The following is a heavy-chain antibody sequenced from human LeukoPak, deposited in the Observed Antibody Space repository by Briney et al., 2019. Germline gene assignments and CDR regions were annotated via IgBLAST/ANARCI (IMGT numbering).Heavy chain of an antibody. D-gene: IGHD2-2*02. J-gene: IGHJ4*02. CDR3: AGDRGGMVKPAAIGGVFGY. CDR2: MNPNRGDT. CDR1: GYTFTSYD. Sequence: ASVKVSCKASGYTFTSYDIHWVRQATGQGLEWMGRMNPNRGDTDYAQKFQGRVTMTRDTSISTAYMELSGLRSDDTAVYYCAGDRGGMVKPAAIGGVFGYWGQGTLVTVSS. V-gene: IGHV1-2*06.